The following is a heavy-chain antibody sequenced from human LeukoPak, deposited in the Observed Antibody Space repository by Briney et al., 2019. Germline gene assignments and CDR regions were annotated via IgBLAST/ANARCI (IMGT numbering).Heavy chain of an antibody. CDR2: GEYICNT. CDR3: ARHGHHGDHDY. V-gene: IGHV4-39*01. CDR1: GGSISAISGGRAC. D-gene: IGHD2-21*02. J-gene: IGHJ4*02. Sequence: PSETLSLTCTVSGGSISAISGGRACWGWIREPAGKGLEWIGSGEYICNTYNPSRKSQVTITIDKTKNKFSLKVSSVTAADTAVYYCARHGHHGDHDYWGQGNLVTVSS.